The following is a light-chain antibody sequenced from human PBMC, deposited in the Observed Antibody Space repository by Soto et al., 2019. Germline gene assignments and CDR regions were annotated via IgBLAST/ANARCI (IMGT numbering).Light chain of an antibody. CDR2: GAS. V-gene: IGKV3-11*01. CDR1: QSVSSSY. J-gene: IGKJ4*01. CDR3: QQRSNWPSLT. Sequence: EHVLTQSPGTLSLSQGERAPRSCRPSQSVSSSYLAWYQQKPGQAPRLLIYGASNRATGIPARFSGSGSGTDFTLTISSLEPEDFAVYYCQQRSNWPSLTFGGGTKVDIK.